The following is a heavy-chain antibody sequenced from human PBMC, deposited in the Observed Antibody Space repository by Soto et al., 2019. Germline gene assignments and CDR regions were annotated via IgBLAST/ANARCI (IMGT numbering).Heavy chain of an antibody. J-gene: IGHJ4*02. CDR2: ISSSSSYT. D-gene: IGHD3-3*01. CDR3: ARSQLGSRITIFGVVYYFDY. Sequence: GGSLRLSCAASGFTFSDYYMSWIRQAPGKGLEWVSYISSSSSYTNYADSVKGRFTISRDNAKNSLYLQMNSLRAEDTAVYYCARSQLGSRITIFGVVYYFDYWGQGTLVTVSS. CDR1: GFTFSDYY. V-gene: IGHV3-11*06.